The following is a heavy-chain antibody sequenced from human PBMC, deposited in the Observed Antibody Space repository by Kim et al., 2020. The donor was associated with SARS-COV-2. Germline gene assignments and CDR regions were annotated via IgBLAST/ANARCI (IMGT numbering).Heavy chain of an antibody. CDR3: ARVYYDFWSGYSFVY. Sequence: DSVKGRFTISRDDAKNSLYLQMNSLRAEDTALYHCARVYYDFWSGYSFVYWGQGTLVSVSS. D-gene: IGHD3-3*01. J-gene: IGHJ4*02. V-gene: IGHV3-20*01.